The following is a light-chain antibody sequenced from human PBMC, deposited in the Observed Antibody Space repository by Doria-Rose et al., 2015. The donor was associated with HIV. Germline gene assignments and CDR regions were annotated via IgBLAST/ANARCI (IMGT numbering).Light chain of an antibody. J-gene: IGKJ1*01. CDR3: HQYGTSWT. CDR2: DGS. CDR1: QSFSSTY. V-gene: IGKV3-20*01. Sequence: TQSPGTLSLSPGERATPSCRASQSFSSTYLAWYQQKPGQAPSLLIYDGSTGATGIPDRFSASGSGTDFTLTINRLEPEDFALYYCHQYGTSWTFGQGTKVEI.